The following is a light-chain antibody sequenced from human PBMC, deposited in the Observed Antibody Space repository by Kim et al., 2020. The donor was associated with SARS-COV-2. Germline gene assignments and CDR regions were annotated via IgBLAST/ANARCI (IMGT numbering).Light chain of an antibody. J-gene: IGLJ2*01. CDR3: TSYAGNNNLI. Sequence: GQSVTIFCTGSSSDVGGYNYVAWYQQHPGKAPKLMIFEVTKRPSGVPDRFSGSKSGNTAYLTVAGLQAEDDADYYCTSYAGNNNLIFGGGTQLTVL. CDR2: EVT. CDR1: SSDVGGYNY. V-gene: IGLV2-8*01.